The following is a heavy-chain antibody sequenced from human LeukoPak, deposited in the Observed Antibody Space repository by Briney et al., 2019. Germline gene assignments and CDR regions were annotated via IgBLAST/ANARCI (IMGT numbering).Heavy chain of an antibody. D-gene: IGHD6-13*01. CDR1: GFTLSSYA. V-gene: IGHV3-23*01. J-gene: IGHJ3*02. CDR2: ISGGGGST. CDR3: AKSRSWYDAFDI. Sequence: PGGSLRLSCAASGFTLSSYAMSWVRQAPGKGREGISAISGGGGSTYYADSVKGRFTISRDNSKNTLYLQMNSLRAEDTAVYYCAKSRSWYDAFDIWGQGTMVTVSS.